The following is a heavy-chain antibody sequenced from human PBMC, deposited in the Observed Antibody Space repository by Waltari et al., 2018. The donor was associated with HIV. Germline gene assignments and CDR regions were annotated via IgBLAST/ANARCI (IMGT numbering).Heavy chain of an antibody. CDR3: ARGERFLEWLPKGY. V-gene: IGHV3-30*01. CDR2: ILFDGSNK. J-gene: IGHJ4*02. Sequence: QGQLVDSRGGVVKPGRALRLSCAASGVIFKAYAMHWVRQAPGKGLEWVAVILFDGSNKYYAESVKGRFTISRDNSKNTLYLQMNSLRAEDTAVYYCARGERFLEWLPKGYWGQGTLVTVSS. D-gene: IGHD3-3*01. CDR1: GVIFKAYA.